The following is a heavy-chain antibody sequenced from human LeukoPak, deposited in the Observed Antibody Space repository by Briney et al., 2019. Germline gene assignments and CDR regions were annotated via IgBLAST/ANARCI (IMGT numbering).Heavy chain of an antibody. CDR1: DGSISSSSYY. CDR2: IYYTGRT. CDR3: ARHSPLVRGVDF. V-gene: IGHV4-39*01. D-gene: IGHD3-10*01. Sequence: SETLSLTCTVSDGSISSSSYYWGWIRQPPGKGLESIGNIYYTGRTFYNPSLKRRVTISVDTSKNQFSLKLSSMTAADTAVYYCARHSPLVRGVDFWGQGTPVTVSS. J-gene: IGHJ4*02.